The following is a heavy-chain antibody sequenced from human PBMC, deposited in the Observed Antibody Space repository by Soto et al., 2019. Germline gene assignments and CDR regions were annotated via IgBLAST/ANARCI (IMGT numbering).Heavy chain of an antibody. V-gene: IGHV1-69*13. D-gene: IGHD2-15*01. CDR3: AVVVVAATKYFQH. CDR1: GGTFSSYA. CDR2: IIPIFGPA. J-gene: IGHJ1*01. Sequence: SVKRSCKAPGGTFSSYAVSWVRQAPGQGLEWMGGIIPIFGPANYAQKFQGRVTITADESTSTAYMELSSLRSEDTAVYYCAVVVVAATKYFQHWGQGTLVTVSS.